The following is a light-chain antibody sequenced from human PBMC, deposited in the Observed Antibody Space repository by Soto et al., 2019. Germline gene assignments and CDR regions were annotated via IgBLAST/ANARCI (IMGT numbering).Light chain of an antibody. J-gene: IGKJ2*03. CDR2: AAS. CDR1: QSISSY. Sequence: DIKMTQSPSSLSASVGDRVTITCRASQSISSYLNWYQQKPGKAPKLLIYAASSWQGGVPSRFSGSGSGTDFTLTISCLQLEDFATYYGQQTYSTPHSFGRGTKLEFK. V-gene: IGKV1-39*01. CDR3: QQTYSTPHS.